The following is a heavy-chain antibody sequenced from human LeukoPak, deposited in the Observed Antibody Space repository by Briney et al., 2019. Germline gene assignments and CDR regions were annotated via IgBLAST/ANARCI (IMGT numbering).Heavy chain of an antibody. J-gene: IGHJ4*02. CDR1: GGSFSGYY. CDR3: ARRSRYSALDY. CDR2: INHSGST. V-gene: IGHV4-34*01. Sequence: SETLSLTCAVYGGSFSGYYWSWIRQPPGKGLEWVGEINHSGSTNYNPSLKSRVTISVDTSKNQFSLKLSSVTAADTAVYYCARRSRYSALDYWGQGTLVTVSS. D-gene: IGHD6-6*01.